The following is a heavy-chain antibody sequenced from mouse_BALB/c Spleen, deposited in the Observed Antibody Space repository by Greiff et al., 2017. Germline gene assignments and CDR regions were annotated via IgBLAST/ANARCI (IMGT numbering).Heavy chain of an antibody. Sequence: EVHLVESGGGLVQPGGSRKLSCAASGFTFSSFGMHWVRQAPEKGLEWVAYISSGSSTIYYADTVKGRFTLSRDNPKNTLFLQMTSLRSEDTAMYYCARDRYDGNWYFDVWGAGTTVTVSS. J-gene: IGHJ1*01. CDR1: GFTFSSFG. CDR2: ISSGSSTI. V-gene: IGHV5-17*02. D-gene: IGHD2-14*01. CDR3: ARDRYDGNWYFDV.